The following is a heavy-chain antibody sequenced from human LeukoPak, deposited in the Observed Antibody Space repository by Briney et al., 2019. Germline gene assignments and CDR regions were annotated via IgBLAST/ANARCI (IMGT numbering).Heavy chain of an antibody. D-gene: IGHD2-2*01. Sequence: GGSLRLSCAASGITFSSYAMSWVRRAPGKGLEWVSGISGSGANTYYPNSVKGRFTISGDNSKNTLYLQMNSLRAEDTAVYFCARSPCTSSTCNGFYGMDVWAKGPRSPSP. V-gene: IGHV3-23*01. J-gene: IGHJ6*02. CDR2: ISGSGANT. CDR1: GITFSSYA. CDR3: ARSPCTSSTCNGFYGMDV.